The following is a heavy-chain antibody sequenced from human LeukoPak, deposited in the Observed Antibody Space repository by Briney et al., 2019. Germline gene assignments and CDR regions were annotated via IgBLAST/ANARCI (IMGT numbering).Heavy chain of an antibody. CDR1: GFTFSRYW. D-gene: IGHD3-22*01. CDR3: ARDKGDYDTSGSLFVF. J-gene: IGHJ4*02. CDR2: IKQDGSET. V-gene: IGHV3-7*03. Sequence: GGSLRLSCAASGFTFSRYWMSWVRQAPRKGLEWVANIKQDGSETYYVDSVKDRFTISRDNAKNSLYLQMNSLRAEDTAVYYCARDKGDYDTSGSLFVFGGQGTLVTVSS.